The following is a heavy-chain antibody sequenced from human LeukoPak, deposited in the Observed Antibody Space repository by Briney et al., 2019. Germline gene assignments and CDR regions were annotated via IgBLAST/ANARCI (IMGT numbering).Heavy chain of an antibody. CDR3: AKYSSSWGDPPDYYFDY. D-gene: IGHD6-13*01. V-gene: IGHV3-30*02. CDR2: IRYDGSNK. Sequence: GGSLRLSCAASGFTFSSYGMHWVRQAPGKGLEWVAFIRYDGSNKYYADSVKGRLTISRDNSKNTLYLQMNSLRAEDTAVYYCAKYSSSWGDPPDYYFDYWGQGTLVTVSS. CDR1: GFTFSSYG. J-gene: IGHJ4*02.